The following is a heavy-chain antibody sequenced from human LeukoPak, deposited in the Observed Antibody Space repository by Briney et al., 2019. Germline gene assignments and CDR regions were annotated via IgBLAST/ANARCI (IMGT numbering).Heavy chain of an antibody. J-gene: IGHJ6*02. V-gene: IGHV3-74*01. CDR1: GFTFSTYW. CDR3: ARDSNYGMDV. Sequence: GSLRLSCAASGFTFSTYWMHWVRQASGKGLVWVSRINRDGSGTSYVDSVKGRFTISRDNAKNTVYLQMNSLRAEDTAVYYCARDSNYGMDVWGQGTTVTVSS. CDR2: INRDGSGT.